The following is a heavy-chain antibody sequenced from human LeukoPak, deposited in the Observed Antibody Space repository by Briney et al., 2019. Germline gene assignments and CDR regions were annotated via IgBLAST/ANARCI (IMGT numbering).Heavy chain of an antibody. CDR1: GFTFDDYA. CDR3: AKAEMANILCAFDI. D-gene: IGHD5-24*01. Sequence: GGSLRLSCAASGFTFDDYAMHWVRQAPGKGLEWVSGISWNSGSIGYADSVKGRFTISRDNAKNSLYLQMNSLRSEDTALHYCAKAEMANILCAFDIWGQGTMVTVSS. CDR2: ISWNSGSI. V-gene: IGHV3-9*01. J-gene: IGHJ3*02.